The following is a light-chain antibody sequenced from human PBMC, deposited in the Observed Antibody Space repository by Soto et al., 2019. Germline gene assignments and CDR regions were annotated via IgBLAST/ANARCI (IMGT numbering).Light chain of an antibody. V-gene: IGKV1-5*01. CDR3: QHYSLYSQWT. CDR1: QNINAW. Sequence: DIHMTQSPSSLSVSVGDRVTITCRTSQNINAWLAWYQQRPGQAPKLLIYDASSVQSGVPSRFSGSGSGTEFTFTITSLQPDDSATYYCQHYSLYSQWTFGQGTKVEIK. J-gene: IGKJ1*01. CDR2: DAS.